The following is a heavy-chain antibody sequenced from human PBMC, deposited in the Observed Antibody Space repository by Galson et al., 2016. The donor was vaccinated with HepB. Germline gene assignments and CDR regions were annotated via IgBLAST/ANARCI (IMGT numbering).Heavy chain of an antibody. D-gene: IGHD3-3*01. Sequence: SLRLSCAASGFTFSTYSMHWVRLAPGKGLEWVAVISHDETFKYYTDSVKDRFTVSRDISKNTLFLQLNSLGAEDTAVYYCAREARDDPDYNFWTGPSYFFDSWGQGTLVTVSS. CDR2: ISHDETFK. J-gene: IGHJ4*02. CDR1: GFTFSTYS. CDR3: AREARDDPDYNFWTGPSYFFDS. V-gene: IGHV3-30*04.